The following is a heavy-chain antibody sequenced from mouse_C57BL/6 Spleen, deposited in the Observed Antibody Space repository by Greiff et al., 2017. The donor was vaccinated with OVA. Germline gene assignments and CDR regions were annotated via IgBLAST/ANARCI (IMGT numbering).Heavy chain of an antibody. J-gene: IGHJ2*01. D-gene: IGHD1-1*01. V-gene: IGHV2-6-1*01. CDR2: IWSDGST. CDR1: GFSLTSYG. Sequence: QVQLKESGPGLVAPSQSLSITCTVSGFSLTSYGVHWVRQPPGKGLEWLVVIWSDGSTTYNSALKSRLSISKDNSKSQVVLKINSLQTDDTAMYYCARQRDYYGSGYFDYWGQGTTLTVSS. CDR3: ARQRDYYGSGYFDY.